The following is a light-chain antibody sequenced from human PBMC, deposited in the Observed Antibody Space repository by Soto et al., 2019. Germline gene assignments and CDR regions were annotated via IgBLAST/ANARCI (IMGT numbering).Light chain of an antibody. Sequence: DIQMTQSPSSLSASVGDRVTITCRASQGISNYLAWYQQKPGEAPKLLIYSASTLKSGVPSRFSGSGSGTEFTLTISSLQPEDVATYYRQKSTSAPLTFDPGTTVDI. J-gene: IGKJ3*01. CDR3: QKSTSAPLT. V-gene: IGKV1-27*01. CDR1: QGISNY. CDR2: SAS.